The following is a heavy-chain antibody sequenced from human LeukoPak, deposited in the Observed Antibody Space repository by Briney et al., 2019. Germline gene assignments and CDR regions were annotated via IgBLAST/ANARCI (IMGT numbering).Heavy chain of an antibody. CDR1: GFTVSTNH. Sequence: GGPLRLSCAVSGFTVSTNHITWVRQAPGKGLECVSVIYGGGSTYYADSVKGRFTISRDSSKNTVYLQMNSLRAEDTAVYYCAGAGGYSGYGSQGTLVSVSS. J-gene: IGHJ4*02. V-gene: IGHV3-66*01. D-gene: IGHD5-12*01. CDR2: IYGGGST. CDR3: AGAGGYSGY.